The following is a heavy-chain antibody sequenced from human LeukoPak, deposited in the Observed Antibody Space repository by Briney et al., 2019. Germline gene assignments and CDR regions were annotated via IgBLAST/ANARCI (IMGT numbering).Heavy chain of an antibody. J-gene: IGHJ4*02. D-gene: IGHD1-26*01. V-gene: IGHV3-21*01. Sequence: PGGSLRPSCAASGFTFSDYSMTWVRQAPGKALEWVSSISGNSFHIYYADSVKGRFTISRDNAYTSLYLQLNSLRAEDTAVYYCASGTIVGARGADNWGQGTLVTVSS. CDR2: ISGNSFHI. CDR1: GFTFSDYS. CDR3: ASGTIVGARGADN.